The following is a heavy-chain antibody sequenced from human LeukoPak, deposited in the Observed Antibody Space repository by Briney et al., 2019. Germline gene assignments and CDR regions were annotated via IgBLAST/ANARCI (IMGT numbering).Heavy chain of an antibody. CDR3: AKSNGYGLIDI. CDR2: ISYDGSNK. CDR1: GFTFSSYD. J-gene: IGHJ3*02. D-gene: IGHD3-22*01. Sequence: GGSLRLSCAASGFTFSSYDMHWVRQAPGKGLEWVAVISYDGSNKYYADSVKGRFTISRNKSKNTLYLQMNSLRAEDTAVYYCAKSNGYGLIDIWGQGTMVTVSS. V-gene: IGHV3-30*18.